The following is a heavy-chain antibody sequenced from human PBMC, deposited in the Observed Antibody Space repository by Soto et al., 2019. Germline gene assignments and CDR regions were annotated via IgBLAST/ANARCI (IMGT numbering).Heavy chain of an antibody. CDR2: INPKSGGT. V-gene: IGHV1-2*02. Sequence: ASVKVSCKASGYTFSAYYIHWVRQAPGQGLEWMGWINPKSGGTNNAQKFQGRVTMTSDTSISTASMELSRLTSDDTAVYYCARTKPDTYYDFWSGYRYYFDYWGQGP. CDR3: ARTKPDTYYDFWSGYRYYFDY. CDR1: GYTFSAYY. J-gene: IGHJ4*02. D-gene: IGHD3-3*01.